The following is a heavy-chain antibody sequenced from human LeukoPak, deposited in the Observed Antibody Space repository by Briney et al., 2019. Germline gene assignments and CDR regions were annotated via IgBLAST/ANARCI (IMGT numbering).Heavy chain of an antibody. CDR2: ISGDGGTT. J-gene: IGHJ4*02. CDR1: GFNFDEYA. CDR3: AKARRSGTHYSDFDF. V-gene: IGHV3-43*02. Sequence: GGSLRLSCAASGFNFDEYAMYWVRRAPGKGLEWVSLISGDGGTTSYADSVKGRFTISRDNSENSLNLQMKSLRSEDTALYYCAKARRSGTHYSDFDFWGQGTLVTVSS. D-gene: IGHD1-26*01.